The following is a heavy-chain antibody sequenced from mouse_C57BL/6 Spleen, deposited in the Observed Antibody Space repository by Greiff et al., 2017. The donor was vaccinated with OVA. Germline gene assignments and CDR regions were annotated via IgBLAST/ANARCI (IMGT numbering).Heavy chain of an antibody. Sequence: VQLQQPGAELVRPGSSVKLSCKASGYTFTSYWMDWVKQRPGQGLEWIGNIYPSDSETHYNQKFKDKATLTVDKSSSTAYMQLSSLTSEDSAVYYCARRGDLLWFAYWGQGTLVTVSA. D-gene: IGHD2-1*01. CDR2: IYPSDSET. CDR3: ARRGDLLWFAY. CDR1: GYTFTSYW. J-gene: IGHJ3*01. V-gene: IGHV1-61*01.